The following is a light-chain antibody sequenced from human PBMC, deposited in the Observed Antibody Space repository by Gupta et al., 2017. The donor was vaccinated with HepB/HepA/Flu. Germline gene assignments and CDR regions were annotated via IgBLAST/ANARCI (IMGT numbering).Light chain of an antibody. CDR2: ANA. CDR1: SSNVGSKT. CDR3: AACDESLNGVV. V-gene: IGLV1-44*01. J-gene: IGLJ2*01. Sequence: SVLTQSPSLSGTPGQRAPISRSASSSNVGSKTVTWYQQLPVGAPKLLICANAERPSGVPDRFSGSKSDTSASLASSGLQSEDEDDYCCAACDESLNGVVFSGGTKLTVL.